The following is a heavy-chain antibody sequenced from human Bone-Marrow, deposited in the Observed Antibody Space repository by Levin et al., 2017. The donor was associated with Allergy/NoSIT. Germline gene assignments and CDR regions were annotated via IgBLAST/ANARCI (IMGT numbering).Heavy chain of an antibody. Sequence: PGGSLRLSCAASGFTFSSYAMHWVRQAPGKGLEWVAVISYDGSNKYYADSVKGRFTISRDNSKNTLYLQMNSLRAEDTAVYYCARTLPRIAATGGYYYGMDVWGQGTTVTVSS. V-gene: IGHV3-30*04. J-gene: IGHJ6*02. CDR3: ARTLPRIAATGGYYYGMDV. CDR2: ISYDGSNK. CDR1: GFTFSSYA. D-gene: IGHD6-13*01.